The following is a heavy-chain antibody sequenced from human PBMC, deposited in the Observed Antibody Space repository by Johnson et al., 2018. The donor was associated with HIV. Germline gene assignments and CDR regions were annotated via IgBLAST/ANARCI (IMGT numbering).Heavy chain of an antibody. J-gene: IGHJ3*02. V-gene: IGHV3-15*01. Sequence: VQLVESGGGVVQPGRSLRLSCAASGFTFSNAWMSWVRQAPGKGLEWVGRVKSKTDGGTIDYAAAVKGRFIISRDDSKNTLYLQMNGLKTEDTAVYYCTTMCALWFGDLHVFGDGFDIWGQGTMVTVSS. D-gene: IGHD3-10*01. CDR2: VKSKTDGGTI. CDR3: TTMCALWFGDLHVFGDGFDI. CDR1: GFTFSNAW.